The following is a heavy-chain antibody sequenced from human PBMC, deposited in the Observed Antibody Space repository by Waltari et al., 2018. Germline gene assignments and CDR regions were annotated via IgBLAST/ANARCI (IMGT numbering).Heavy chain of an antibody. Sequence: EVQLVQSGAEVKKPGESLRISCKGSGYSFTSYWISWVRQMPGKGLGWMGRIDPSDSYTNDRPSLQGHVTISADKSISTAYLQWSSLKASDTAMYYCARAYIVVVPAATSGYYGMDVWGQGTTVTVSS. J-gene: IGHJ6*02. CDR1: GYSFTSYW. CDR3: ARAYIVVVPAATSGYYGMDV. CDR2: IDPSDSYT. D-gene: IGHD2-2*01. V-gene: IGHV5-10-1*03.